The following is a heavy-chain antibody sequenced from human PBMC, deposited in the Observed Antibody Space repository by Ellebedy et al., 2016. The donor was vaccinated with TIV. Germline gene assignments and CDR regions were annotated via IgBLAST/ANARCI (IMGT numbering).Heavy chain of an antibody. Sequence: GESLKISCAASGFRFGDYYMTWIRQAPGKGLEWISFISIDGGATYYSDSVKGRFTISRDNAAQSLYLQINNLRADDKAVYYCARTGRIAARRGTTFDYWGQGTLVTVSS. D-gene: IGHD6-6*01. J-gene: IGHJ4*02. CDR1: GFRFGDYY. V-gene: IGHV3-11*01. CDR2: ISIDGGAT. CDR3: ARTGRIAARRGTTFDY.